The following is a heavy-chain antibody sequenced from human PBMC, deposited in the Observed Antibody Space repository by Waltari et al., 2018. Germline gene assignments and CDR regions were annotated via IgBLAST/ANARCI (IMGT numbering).Heavy chain of an antibody. V-gene: IGHV3-9*03. Sequence: EVKVVESGGGLVQPGRSLRLSCTGSGFSFDNFAMHWVRQAPGKGLGWGSGISWDSRAIGYADSVKGRFTISRDNARNSVYLQMNSLRSEDMALYYCAKGVSSWYSFGMDVWGQGTTVTVSS. CDR1: GFSFDNFA. J-gene: IGHJ6*02. D-gene: IGHD6-13*01. CDR2: ISWDSRAI. CDR3: AKGVSSWYSFGMDV.